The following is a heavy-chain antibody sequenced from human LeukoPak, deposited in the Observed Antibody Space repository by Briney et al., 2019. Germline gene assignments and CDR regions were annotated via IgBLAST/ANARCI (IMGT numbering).Heavy chain of an antibody. CDR3: AMGAGTTPGDY. J-gene: IGHJ4*02. V-gene: IGHV4-4*07. CDR1: GGSISSFY. CDR2: IYTSGST. D-gene: IGHD1-7*01. Sequence: SETLSLTCTVSGGSISSFYWNWIRQPAGKGLEWIGRIYTSGSTNYNPSLKSRVTISVDTSKNQFSLKLSSVTAADTAVYYCAMGAGTTPGDYWGQGTLVTVSS.